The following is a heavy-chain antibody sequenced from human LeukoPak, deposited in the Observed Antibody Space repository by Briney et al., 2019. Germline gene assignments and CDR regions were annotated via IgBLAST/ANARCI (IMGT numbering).Heavy chain of an antibody. J-gene: IGHJ3*02. CDR1: GFTFSNYA. V-gene: IGHV3-23*01. CDR2: ISGSGGST. D-gene: IGHD4-11*01. CDR3: AKNLPSNDDAFDI. Sequence: GGSLRLSCAASGFTFSNYAMSWVRQAPGKGLEWVSAISGSGGSTYYADSVKGRLTISRDNSKNTLYLQMNSLRAEDTAVYFCAKNLPSNDDAFDIWGQGTMVTVSS.